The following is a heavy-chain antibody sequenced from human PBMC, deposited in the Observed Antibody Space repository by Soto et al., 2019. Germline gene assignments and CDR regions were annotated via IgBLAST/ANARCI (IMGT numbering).Heavy chain of an antibody. J-gene: IGHJ5*02. CDR2: ISGSGGST. CDR1: GFTFSSYA. D-gene: IGHD2-15*01. V-gene: IGHV3-23*01. Sequence: EVQLLESGGGLLQPGGSLRLSCAASGFTFSSYAMSWVRQAPGKGLEWVSAISGSGGSTYYADSVKGRFTISRDNSKNTLYLQMNSLRAEDTAVYYCAKDHIVVVVAATNWFDPWGQGTLVTVSS. CDR3: AKDHIVVVVAATNWFDP.